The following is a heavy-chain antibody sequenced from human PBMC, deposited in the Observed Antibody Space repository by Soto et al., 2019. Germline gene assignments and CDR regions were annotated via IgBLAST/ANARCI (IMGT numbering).Heavy chain of an antibody. CDR1: GFSLSTSGVG. Sequence: QITLKESGPTLVKPTQTLTLTCTFSGFSLSTSGVGVGWIRQPPGKALEWLALIYWDDDKRYSPSLKSRLTITKDTSKNRVVLTMANMDPVDTGTYYCAHRHVMSSSSSWGYWGHGTLVTVSS. J-gene: IGHJ4*01. CDR2: IYWDDDK. D-gene: IGHD6-6*01. CDR3: AHRHVMSSSSSWGY. V-gene: IGHV2-5*02.